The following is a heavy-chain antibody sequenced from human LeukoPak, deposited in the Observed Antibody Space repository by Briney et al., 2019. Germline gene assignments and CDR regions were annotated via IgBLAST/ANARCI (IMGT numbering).Heavy chain of an antibody. CDR1: GYTFTSYG. Sequence: GASVKVSCKASGYTFTSYGISWVRQAPGQGLEWMGIINPSGGSTSYAQKFQGRVTMTRDTSTSTVYMELSSLRSEDTAVYYCARDLELRFLEWSRSNYYYYYMDVWGKGTTVTVSS. CDR3: ARDLELRFLEWSRSNYYYYYMDV. CDR2: INPSGGST. D-gene: IGHD3-3*01. J-gene: IGHJ6*03. V-gene: IGHV1-46*01.